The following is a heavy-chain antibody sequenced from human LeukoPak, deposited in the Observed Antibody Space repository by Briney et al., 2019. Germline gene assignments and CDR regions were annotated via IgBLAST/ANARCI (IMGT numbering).Heavy chain of an antibody. V-gene: IGHV3-9*01. Sequence: PGGSLRLSCAASGFTFDDYAVHCVRQAPGKGLEWVSGISWNSGSIGYADSVKGRFTISRGNAKNSLYLQMNSLRAEDTALYYCAKAPIRGLSGDFDYWGQGTLVTVSS. CDR2: ISWNSGSI. CDR1: GFTFDDYA. J-gene: IGHJ4*02. CDR3: AKAPIRGLSGDFDY. D-gene: IGHD3-10*02.